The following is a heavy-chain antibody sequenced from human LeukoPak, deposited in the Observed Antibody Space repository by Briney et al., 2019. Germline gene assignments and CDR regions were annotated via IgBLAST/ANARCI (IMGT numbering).Heavy chain of an antibody. J-gene: IGHJ4*02. V-gene: IGHV4-34*01. Sequence: SDTLSLTCAVYGGSFSGYYWTWIRQPPGKELEWIGEVNQSGSTNYNPSLKSRVTMSVDMSRNQFSLKLTSVTAADTAVYYCARRLETIGRGGIVYWAQGIPVTVDS. CDR3: ARRLETIGRGGIVY. CDR1: GGSFSGYY. CDR2: VNQSGST. D-gene: IGHD1-26*01.